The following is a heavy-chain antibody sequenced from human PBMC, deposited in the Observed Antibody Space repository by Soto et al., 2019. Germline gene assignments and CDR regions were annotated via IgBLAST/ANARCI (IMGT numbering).Heavy chain of an antibody. CDR1: GLTFSSYW. Sequence: GGSLRLSCAASGLTFSSYWMTWVRQAPGKGLEWVANIKQDGSERYYVGSVKGRFTISRDNAKNSLFLQMNSLSAEDTAVYYCARVSVVISSNYYYYYMDVWGNGTTVTVSS. CDR2: IKQDGSER. J-gene: IGHJ6*03. V-gene: IGHV3-7*01. CDR3: ARVSVVISSNYYYYYMDV.